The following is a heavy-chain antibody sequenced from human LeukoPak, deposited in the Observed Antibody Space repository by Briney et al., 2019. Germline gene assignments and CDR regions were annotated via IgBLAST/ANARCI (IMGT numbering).Heavy chain of an antibody. D-gene: IGHD5-18*01. J-gene: IGHJ3*02. CDR1: GYTFTGYY. CDR3: ASGRVDTGMSSPVDAFDI. V-gene: IGHV1-2*06. Sequence: ASVKVSCKASGYTFTGYYMHWVRQAPGQGLEWMGRINPNSGGTNYAQKFQGRVTMTRDTSISTAYMELSRLRSDDTAVYYCASGRVDTGMSSPVDAFDIWGQGTMVTVSS. CDR2: INPNSGGT.